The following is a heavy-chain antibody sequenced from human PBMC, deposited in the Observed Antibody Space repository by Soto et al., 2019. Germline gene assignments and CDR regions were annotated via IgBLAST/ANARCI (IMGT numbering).Heavy chain of an antibody. J-gene: IGHJ5*02. CDR3: AKDPRHWLAAAGPMGA. Sequence: GGSLSLSCAASGFTFSSYGMHWVRQAPGKGLEWVAVISHDGSNKYYADSVKGRFTTSRDNSNNTLYLQMNSLTAEDTAVYYWAKDPRHWLAAAGPMGAWGQGTLVTVSS. CDR1: GFTFSSYG. CDR2: ISHDGSNK. D-gene: IGHD6-13*01. V-gene: IGHV3-30*18.